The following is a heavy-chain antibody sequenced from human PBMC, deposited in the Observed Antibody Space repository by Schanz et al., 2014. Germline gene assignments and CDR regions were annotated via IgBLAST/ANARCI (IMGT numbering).Heavy chain of an antibody. CDR2: IYYSGST. Sequence: QLQMQESGPGLVKPSETLSLTCSVSGDSISSTSYYWGWIRQPPGKGLEWIGSIYYSGSTYYNAPLKSGVTIPVDPSKNHSSRKLNSVTAADSAVYYCARLWGGWRIPDYWGQGTLVTVSS. CDR1: GDSISSTSYY. CDR3: ARLWGGWRIPDY. D-gene: IGHD6-19*01. V-gene: IGHV4-39*01. J-gene: IGHJ4*02.